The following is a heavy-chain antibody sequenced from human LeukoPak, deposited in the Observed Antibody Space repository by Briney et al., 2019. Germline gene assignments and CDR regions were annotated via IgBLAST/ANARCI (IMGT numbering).Heavy chain of an antibody. CDR2: INHSGST. CDR1: GGSISSSNW. J-gene: IGHJ6*03. V-gene: IGHV4-4*02. D-gene: IGHD1-26*01. CDR3: ERAYSGSYIHYYCYMDV. Sequence: PSGTLSLTCAVSGGSISSSNWWSWVRPPPGKGLEWIGEINHSGSTNYTPSLKSRVTISVDKSKNQFSLKLNCVTAADTAVYYCERAYSGSYIHYYCYMDVWGKGTTVTVSS.